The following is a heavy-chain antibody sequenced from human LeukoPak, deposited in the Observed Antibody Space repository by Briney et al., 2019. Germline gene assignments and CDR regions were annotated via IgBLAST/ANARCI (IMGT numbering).Heavy chain of an antibody. V-gene: IGHV6-1*01. D-gene: IGHD6-19*01. CDR3: ARAREQWLVPDYYYYMDV. CDR1: GDSVSSNSAA. CDR2: TYYRSKWYN. J-gene: IGHJ6*03. Sequence: SQTLSLTCAISGDSVSSNSAAWNWIRQSPSRGLEWLGRTYYRSKWYNDYAVSVKSRITINPDTSKNQFSLQLNSVTPEDTAVYYWARAREQWLVPDYYYYMDVWGKGTTVTVSS.